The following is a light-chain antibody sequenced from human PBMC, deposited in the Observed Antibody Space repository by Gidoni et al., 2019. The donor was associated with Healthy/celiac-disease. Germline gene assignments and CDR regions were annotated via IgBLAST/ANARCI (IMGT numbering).Light chain of an antibody. V-gene: IGKV3-11*01. CDR1: QSVSSY. Sequence: IVLTQSPATLTLSPGERATLSCRASQSVSSYLAWYQQKPGQAPRLLIYDASNRATGIPARFSGSGSGTDFTLTISSLEPEDFAVYYCQQRSNWPPAITFGGXTKVEIK. CDR3: QQRSNWPPAIT. J-gene: IGKJ4*01. CDR2: DAS.